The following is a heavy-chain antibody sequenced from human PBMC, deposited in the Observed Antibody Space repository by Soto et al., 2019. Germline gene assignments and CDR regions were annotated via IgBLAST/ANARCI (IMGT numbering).Heavy chain of an antibody. CDR3: ARPAVGAASYYYYGMDV. CDR1: GGTFSSYA. J-gene: IGHJ6*02. V-gene: IGHV1-69*06. CDR2: IIPIFGTA. D-gene: IGHD1-26*01. Sequence: SVKVSCKASGGTFSSYAISWVRQAPGQGLEWMGGIIPIFGTANYAQKFQGRVTITADKSTSTAYMELSSLRSEDTAVYYCARPAVGAASYYYYGMDVWGQGTTVTVS.